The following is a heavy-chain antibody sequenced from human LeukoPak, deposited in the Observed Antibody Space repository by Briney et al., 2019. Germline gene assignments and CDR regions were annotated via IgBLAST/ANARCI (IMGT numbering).Heavy chain of an antibody. V-gene: IGHV1-18*01. D-gene: IGHD5-18*01. Sequence: GASVKVSCKASGYTVTNYGISWVRQAPGLGLEWMGWISGYNGNTNFAQKFQGRVTMTTDTSTSTAYMELRSLRSDDTAVYYCGRQVDTTMALPDYWGQGTLVTVSS. CDR1: GYTVTNYG. CDR3: GRQVDTTMALPDY. J-gene: IGHJ4*02. CDR2: ISGYNGNT.